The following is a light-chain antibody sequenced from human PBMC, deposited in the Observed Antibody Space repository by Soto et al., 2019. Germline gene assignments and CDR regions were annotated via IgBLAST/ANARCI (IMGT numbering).Light chain of an antibody. CDR2: KAS. CDR1: QSISSC. V-gene: IGKV1-5*03. CDR3: QQYEAYPLT. Sequence: DIQLTQSPSTLSASVGDRVTITCRASQSISSCLAWYQQKPGKAPKLLVYKASSLESGVPSRFSGSGSATEFTLTITTLQPDDFATYYCQQYEAYPLTFGGGTKVEI. J-gene: IGKJ4*01.